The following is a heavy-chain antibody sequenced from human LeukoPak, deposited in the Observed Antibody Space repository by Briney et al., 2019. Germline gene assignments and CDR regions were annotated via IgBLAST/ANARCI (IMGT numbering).Heavy chain of an antibody. CDR2: INPNSGST. J-gene: IGHJ4*02. Sequence: GSVKVSCKSSGYTFTDCYMHWVRQAPGQGLEWMGWINPNSGSTNFAQKFQGRVAMTRDTSISTAYMELGNLRSDDTAVYYCARARWQLVPYFDSWGQGTLVTVSS. CDR1: GYTFTDCY. V-gene: IGHV1-2*02. CDR3: ARARWQLVPYFDS. D-gene: IGHD6-6*01.